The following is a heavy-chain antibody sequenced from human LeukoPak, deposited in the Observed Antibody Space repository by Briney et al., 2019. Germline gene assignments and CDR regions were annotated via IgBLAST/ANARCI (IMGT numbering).Heavy chain of an antibody. CDR2: IYYSGST. J-gene: IGHJ4*02. V-gene: IGHV4-59*01. CDR1: GGSISGYY. D-gene: IGHD3-22*01. CDR3: ARGGENYDSSGYYYGY. Sequence: SETLSLTCTVSGGSISGYYWSWIRQPPGKGLEWIGYIYYSGSTNYNPSLKSRVTISVDTSKNQFSLKLSSVTAADTAVYYCARGGENYDSSGYYYGYWGQGTLVTVSS.